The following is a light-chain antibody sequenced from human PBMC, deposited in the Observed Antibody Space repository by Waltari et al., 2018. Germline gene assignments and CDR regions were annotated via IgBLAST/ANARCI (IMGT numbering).Light chain of an antibody. J-gene: IGKJ2*01. Sequence: EIVLTQSPATLSLSPGDTATLSCRASQSIGSYLAWYQQKPGQPHRLLIYDASNRATGVPARFRGSGSGTDCTLTISSLEAEDFAVYYCQQRSNWTPHTFGQGARLEIK. CDR2: DAS. CDR1: QSIGSY. V-gene: IGKV3-11*01. CDR3: QQRSNWTPHT.